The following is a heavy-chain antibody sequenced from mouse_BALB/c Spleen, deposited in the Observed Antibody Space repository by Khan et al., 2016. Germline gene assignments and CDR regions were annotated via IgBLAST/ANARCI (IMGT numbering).Heavy chain of an antibody. CDR2: INPSTGYT. CDR3: ASSYYYGSSFYAMDY. J-gene: IGHJ4*01. CDR1: GYTFTSYW. D-gene: IGHD1-1*01. Sequence: QVQLQQPGAELAKPGASVKMSCKASGYTFTSYWMHWVKQRPGQGLEWIGYINPSTGYTEYNQKFKDKATFTADKSSSTAYMQLSSLTSEDTAAYYCASSYYYGSSFYAMDYWGQGTSVTVAS. V-gene: IGHV1-7*01.